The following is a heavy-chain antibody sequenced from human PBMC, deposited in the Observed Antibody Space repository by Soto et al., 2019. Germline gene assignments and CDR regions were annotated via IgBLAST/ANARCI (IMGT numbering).Heavy chain of an antibody. CDR3: AKGNYGDYGFDY. D-gene: IGHD4-17*01. CDR2: ISYDGSNK. V-gene: IGHV3-30*18. Sequence: QVQLVESGGGVVQPGRSLRLSCAAYGFTFSSYGMHWVRQAPGKGLEWVAVISYDGSNKYYADSVKGRFTISRDNSKNTLYLQMNSLRAEDTAVYYCAKGNYGDYGFDYWGQGTLVTVSS. J-gene: IGHJ4*02. CDR1: GFTFSSYG.